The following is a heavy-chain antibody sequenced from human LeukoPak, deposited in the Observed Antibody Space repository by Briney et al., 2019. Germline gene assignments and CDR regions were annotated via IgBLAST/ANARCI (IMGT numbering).Heavy chain of an antibody. CDR1: GGSISRYY. V-gene: IGHV4-4*07. D-gene: IGHD3-22*01. CDR3: ARGHYDSSRYYLTPRPHDAFDL. Sequence: SETLSLTCTVSGGSISRYYWSWIRQPAGKGLEWIGRIYTSGSTNYNPSLKSRVTMSVDTSKNQFSLKLSSVPAAHTAVYYCARGHYDSSRYYLTPRPHDAFDLWGQGTMVPVPS. J-gene: IGHJ3*01. CDR2: IYTSGST.